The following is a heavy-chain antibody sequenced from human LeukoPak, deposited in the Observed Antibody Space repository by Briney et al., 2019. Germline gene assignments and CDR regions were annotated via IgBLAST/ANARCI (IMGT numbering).Heavy chain of an antibody. J-gene: IGHJ4*02. D-gene: IGHD1-26*01. Sequence: PSETLSLTCAVYGGSFSGYYWRWIRQPPGKGLEWIGEINHSGSTNYNPSLKSRVTILVDTSKNQFSLKLSSVTAADTAVYYCARAGTRRDIAGATRAVKYWGQGTLVTVSS. CDR2: INHSGST. CDR1: GGSFSGYY. CDR3: ARAGTRRDIAGATRAVKY. V-gene: IGHV4-34*01.